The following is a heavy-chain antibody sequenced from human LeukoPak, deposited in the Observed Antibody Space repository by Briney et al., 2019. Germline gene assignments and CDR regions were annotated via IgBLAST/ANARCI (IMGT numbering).Heavy chain of an antibody. CDR2: IYYSGST. Sequence: SETLSLTCTVSGGSISSSSYYWGWIRQPPGKGLEWIGSIYYSGSTYYDPSLKSRVTISVDMSKNQFSLKLSSVTAADTAVYYCARFAASWYTDYFHHWGQGTLVTVSS. J-gene: IGHJ1*01. CDR1: GGSISSSSYY. V-gene: IGHV4-39*01. CDR3: ARFAASWYTDYFHH. D-gene: IGHD6-13*01.